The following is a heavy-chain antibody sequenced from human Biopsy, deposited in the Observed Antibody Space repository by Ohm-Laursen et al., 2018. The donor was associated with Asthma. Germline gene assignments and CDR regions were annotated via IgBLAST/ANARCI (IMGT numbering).Heavy chain of an antibody. J-gene: IGHJ4*02. D-gene: IGHD6-19*01. CDR1: RFTYE. Sequence: SLRLSCSASRFTYEMHWVRQAPGKGLEWVAVISYDGSSIYYADSVKGRFTISRDNSKNTLSLQMNSLTAEDTAVYYCAREGVAGTHIEDWGQGTLATVSS. CDR3: AREGVAGTHIED. V-gene: IGHV3-30-3*01. CDR2: ISYDGSSI.